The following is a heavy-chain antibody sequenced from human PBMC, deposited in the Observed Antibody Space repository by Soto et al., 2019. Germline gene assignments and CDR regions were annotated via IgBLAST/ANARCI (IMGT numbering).Heavy chain of an antibody. V-gene: IGHV5-10-1*01. CDR2: IDPSDSYT. CDR3: AATVSTLGMEA. J-gene: IGHJ6*04. CDR1: GYSFTTYW. D-gene: IGHD4-4*01. Sequence: GESLTISCKGSGYSFTTYWISWVSQMPGQGLEWMGRIDPSDSYTNYSPSFQGHVTISADKSISTAYLQWSSLKASDTAMYYCAATVSTLGMEAGGKGITANVAS.